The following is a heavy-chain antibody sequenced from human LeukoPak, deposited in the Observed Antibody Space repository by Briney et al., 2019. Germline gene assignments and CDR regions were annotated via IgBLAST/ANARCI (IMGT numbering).Heavy chain of an antibody. J-gene: IGHJ4*02. V-gene: IGHV1-69*05. CDR2: IIPIFGTA. CDR3: AGSVAYCGGDCRLGDY. CDR1: GGTFSSYA. D-gene: IGHD2-21*02. Sequence: SVKVSCKASGGTFSSYAISWVRQAPGQGLEWMGGIIPIFGTANYAQKFQGRVTITTDESTSTAYMELSSLRSEDTAVYYCAGSVAYCGGDCRLGDYWGRGTLVTVSS.